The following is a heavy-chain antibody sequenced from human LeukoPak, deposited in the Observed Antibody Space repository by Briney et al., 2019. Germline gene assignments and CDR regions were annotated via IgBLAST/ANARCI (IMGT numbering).Heavy chain of an antibody. CDR2: ISGSGGTI. CDR3: ARVERGYNYGPFDY. Sequence: PGGSLRLSCAASGFTFSSYAMNWVRQAPGKGLEWVSVISGSGGTIYYADSVKGRFTISRDNAKNSLYLQMNSLRAEDTAVYYCARVERGYNYGPFDYWGQGTLVTVSS. J-gene: IGHJ4*02. V-gene: IGHV3-23*01. CDR1: GFTFSSYA. D-gene: IGHD5-18*01.